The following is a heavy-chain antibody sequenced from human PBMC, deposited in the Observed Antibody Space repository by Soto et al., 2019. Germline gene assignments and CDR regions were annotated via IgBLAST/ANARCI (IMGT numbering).Heavy chain of an antibody. V-gene: IGHV3-23*01. CDR3: ARQIGSPQKGYYFDY. CDR1: GFTFISYA. D-gene: IGHD2-15*01. J-gene: IGHJ4*02. CDR2: ISSSASTT. Sequence: GGSLRLSCAASGFTFISYAMSWVRQAPGKGLEWVSAISSSASTTYFADSVKGRFTISRDNSKNTLDLQMDSLRAEDTAIYYCARQIGSPQKGYYFDYWGQGTLVTVSS.